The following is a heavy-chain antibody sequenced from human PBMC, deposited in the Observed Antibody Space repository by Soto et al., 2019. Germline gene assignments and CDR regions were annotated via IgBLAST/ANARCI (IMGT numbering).Heavy chain of an antibody. CDR2: FDPKDGET. D-gene: IGHD3-22*01. V-gene: IGHV1-24*01. CDR1: GYTLTELS. CDR3: ATTRFTLVGNYYDSSGYFDS. J-gene: IGHJ4*02. Sequence: ASVKVSCKVSGYTLTELSMNWVRQAPGKGLEWMGSFDPKDGETIYAQKFQGRVSMTEDTPTDTAYMELNSLRSEDTAVYYCATTRFTLVGNYYDSSGYFDSWGQGTLVTV.